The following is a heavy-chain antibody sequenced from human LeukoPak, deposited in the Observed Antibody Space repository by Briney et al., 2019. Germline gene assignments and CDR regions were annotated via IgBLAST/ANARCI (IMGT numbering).Heavy chain of an antibody. D-gene: IGHD7-27*01. Sequence: GGSLTLSCAVSGFSLSIYWTNWVRQAPGKGLEWVANIKQDGSEKNYVDSVKGPFSISRDNAKNSLILQMNSLRDEDTAVYYCARGVWAPFDSWGQGTLVSVSS. CDR2: IKQDGSEK. J-gene: IGHJ4*02. V-gene: IGHV3-7*01. CDR3: ARGVWAPFDS. CDR1: GFSLSIYW.